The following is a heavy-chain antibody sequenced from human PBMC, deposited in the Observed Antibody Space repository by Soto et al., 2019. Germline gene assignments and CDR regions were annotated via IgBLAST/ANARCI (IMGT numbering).Heavy chain of an antibody. Sequence: TSETLSLTCAVSGGSISSSNWWSWVRQPPGKGLEWIGEIYHSGTTNYFPSLKSRATISVDTSKNQFSLNLTSVTAADTAVYYCARLGDYYQAFDYWGQGTLVTVSS. V-gene: IGHV4-4*02. J-gene: IGHJ4*02. CDR3: ARLGDYYQAFDY. CDR1: GGSISSSNW. CDR2: IYHSGTT. D-gene: IGHD3-22*01.